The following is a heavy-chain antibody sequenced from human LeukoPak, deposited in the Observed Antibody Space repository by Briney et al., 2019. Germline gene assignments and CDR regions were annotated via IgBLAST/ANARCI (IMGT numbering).Heavy chain of an antibody. CDR2: ISGSGGST. Sequence: PGGSLRLSCAASGFTFSSYAMSWVRQAPGKGLEWVSAISGSGGSTYYADSVKGRFTISRDNSKNTLYLQMNSLRAEDTAVYYCAREVGYMVRGVRNKGYFDLWGRGTLVTVSS. CDR1: GFTFSSYA. CDR3: AREVGYMVRGVRNKGYFDL. D-gene: IGHD3-10*01. V-gene: IGHV3-23*01. J-gene: IGHJ2*01.